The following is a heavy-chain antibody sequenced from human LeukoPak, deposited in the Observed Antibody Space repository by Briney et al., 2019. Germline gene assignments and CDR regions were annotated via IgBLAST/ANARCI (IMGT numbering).Heavy chain of an antibody. D-gene: IGHD2-2*01. CDR3: ATGFNVPAALDV. CDR2: IYYSGST. Sequence: SETLSLTCTVSGGSISSYYWSWIRQPPGKGLEWIGCIYYSGSTNYNPSLKSRVTISVDTSKNQFSLKLSSVTAADTAVYYCATGFNVPAALDVWGQGTTVTVSS. V-gene: IGHV4-59*01. CDR1: GGSISSYY. J-gene: IGHJ6*02.